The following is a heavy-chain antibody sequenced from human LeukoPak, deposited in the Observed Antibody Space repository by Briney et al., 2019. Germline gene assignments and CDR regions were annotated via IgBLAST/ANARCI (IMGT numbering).Heavy chain of an antibody. V-gene: IGHV3-30*18. Sequence: PGGSLGLSCAASGFTFSSYGMHWVRQAPGKGLEWVAVISYDGSNKYYADSVKGRFTISRDNSKNTLYLQMNSLRAEDTAVYYCAKIPYYYDSRGYYREFFDYWGQGTLVTVSS. CDR3: AKIPYYYDSRGYYREFFDY. CDR1: GFTFSSYG. J-gene: IGHJ4*02. D-gene: IGHD3-22*01. CDR2: ISYDGSNK.